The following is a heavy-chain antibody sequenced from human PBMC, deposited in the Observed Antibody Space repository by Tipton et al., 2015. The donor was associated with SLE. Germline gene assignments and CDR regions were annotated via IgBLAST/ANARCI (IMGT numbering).Heavy chain of an antibody. J-gene: IGHJ3*02. CDR3: TRDNPSDDGDSAFDI. CDR1: GFTFSGHY. CDR2: IKNKGGSYTT. D-gene: IGHD2-21*02. Sequence: SLRLSCAASGFTFSGHYMDWVRQAPGKGLEWVGRIKNKGGSYTTEYAAFVEGRFIISRDDSEKSVFLQMNSLKTEDTAIYFCTRDNPSDDGDSAFDIWGQGTMVTVSS. V-gene: IGHV3-72*01.